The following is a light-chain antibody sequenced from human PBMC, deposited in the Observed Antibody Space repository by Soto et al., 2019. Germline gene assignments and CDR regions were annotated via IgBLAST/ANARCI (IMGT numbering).Light chain of an antibody. Sequence: EIVLTQSPGTLSLSPGERATLSFRASQSVPRSYLAWYQQKPGQAPRLLIYGTSSRATGIPDRFSGSGSGADYTLTISRLEPEDSAMYYCQQYGYSFWTFGQGTKVDIK. V-gene: IGKV3-20*01. CDR2: GTS. CDR3: QQYGYSFWT. CDR1: QSVPRSY. J-gene: IGKJ1*01.